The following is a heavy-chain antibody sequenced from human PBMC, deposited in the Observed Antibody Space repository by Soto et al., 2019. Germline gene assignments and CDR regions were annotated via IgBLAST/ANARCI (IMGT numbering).Heavy chain of an antibody. D-gene: IGHD2-2*01. CDR3: ARVTGYCSSTSCYAGMARRWFDP. CDR1: GGSISSYY. J-gene: IGHJ5*02. Sequence: SGTLSLTCTVSGGSISSYYWSWIRQPPGKGLEWIGYIYYSGGTNYNPSLKSRVTISVDTSKNQFSLKLSSVTAADTAVYYCARVTGYCSSTSCYAGMARRWFDPWGQGTLVTVSS. V-gene: IGHV4-59*01. CDR2: IYYSGGT.